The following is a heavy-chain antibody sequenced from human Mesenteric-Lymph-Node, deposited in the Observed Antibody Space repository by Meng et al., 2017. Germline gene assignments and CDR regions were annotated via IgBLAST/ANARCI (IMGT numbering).Heavy chain of an antibody. V-gene: IGHV1-69*13. CDR2: IIPIFGTT. J-gene: IGHJ6*02. D-gene: IGHD2-2*01. CDR3: ARGYCSSSCYSGWSYYYGMDV. CDR1: GGTFSSYA. Sequence: SVKVSCKASGGTFSSYAISWVRQAPGQGLEWMGGIIPIFGTTNYAQKFQGRVTFTADESASTAYMELSSLGSEDTAVYYCARGYCSSSCYSGWSYYYGMDVWGPGTTVTVSS.